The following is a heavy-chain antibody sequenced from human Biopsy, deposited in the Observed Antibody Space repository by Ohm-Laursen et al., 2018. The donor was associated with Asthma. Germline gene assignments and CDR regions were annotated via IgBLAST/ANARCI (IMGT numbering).Heavy chain of an antibody. Sequence: TLSLTCPVSGGSISSGGYYWSWIRQHPGKGLEWIGYIYYSGSTYYNPSLKSRVTISVDTPKNQFSLKLSSVTAADTAVYYCARVPHYDILTGFTLRYYYGMDVWGQGTTVTVSS. CDR3: ARVPHYDILTGFTLRYYYGMDV. J-gene: IGHJ6*02. V-gene: IGHV4-31*03. CDR2: IYYSGST. D-gene: IGHD3-9*01. CDR1: GGSISSGGYY.